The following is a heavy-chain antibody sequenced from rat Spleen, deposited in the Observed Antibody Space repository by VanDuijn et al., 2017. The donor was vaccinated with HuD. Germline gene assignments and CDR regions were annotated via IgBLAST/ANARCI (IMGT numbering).Heavy chain of an antibody. J-gene: IGHJ2*01. CDR1: GFSLISHS. V-gene: IGHV2-1*01. D-gene: IGHD1-12*01. Sequence: QVQLKESGPGLVQPSQTLSLICTVSGFSLISHSVHWVRQPPGKGLEWMGGIWGDGSTDYNSVLKSRLTINRDTSKSQVFLKMNNLQTEDTAMYFCGRSDYASPYYFDYWGQGVMVTVSS. CDR2: IWGDGST. CDR3: GRSDYASPYYFDY.